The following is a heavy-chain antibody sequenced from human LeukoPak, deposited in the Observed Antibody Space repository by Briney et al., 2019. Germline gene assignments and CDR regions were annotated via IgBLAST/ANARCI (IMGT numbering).Heavy chain of an antibody. CDR2: IKQDGSEK. Sequence: GGSLRLSCAASGFTFSSYWMSWVRQAPGKGLEWVANIKQDGSEKYYVDSVKGRFTISRDNAKNSLYLQMNSLRAEDTAVYYCARGYYGDYGPPGVVDYWGQGTLVTVSS. CDR1: GFTFSSYW. J-gene: IGHJ4*02. D-gene: IGHD4-17*01. CDR3: ARGYYGDYGPPGVVDY. V-gene: IGHV3-7*01.